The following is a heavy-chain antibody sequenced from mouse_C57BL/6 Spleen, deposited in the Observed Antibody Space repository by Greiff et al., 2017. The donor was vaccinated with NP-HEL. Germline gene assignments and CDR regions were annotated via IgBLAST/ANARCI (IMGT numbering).Heavy chain of an antibody. J-gene: IGHJ4*01. CDR1: GYAFSSSW. D-gene: IGHD2-5*01. CDR2: IYPGDGDT. CDR3: ARSYSNYDYAMDY. V-gene: IGHV1-82*01. Sequence: QVQLQQSGPELVKPGASVKISCKASGYAFSSSWMNWVKQRPGKGLEWIGRIYPGDGDTNYNGKFKGKATLTADKSSSTAYMQLSSLTSEDSAVYFCARSYSNYDYAMDYWGQGTSVTVSS.